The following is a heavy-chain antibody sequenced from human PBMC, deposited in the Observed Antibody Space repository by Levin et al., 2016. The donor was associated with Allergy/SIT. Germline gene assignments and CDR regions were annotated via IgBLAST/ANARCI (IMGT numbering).Heavy chain of an antibody. CDR2: IYYSGST. Sequence: WIRQPPGKGLEWIGYIYYSGSTNYNPSLKSRVTISVDTSKNQFSLKLSSVTAADTAVYYCARDAIWSADYYYYYGMDVWGQGTTVTVSS. V-gene: IGHV4-59*01. D-gene: IGHD2-2*01. J-gene: IGHJ6*02. CDR3: ARDAIWSADYYYYYGMDV.